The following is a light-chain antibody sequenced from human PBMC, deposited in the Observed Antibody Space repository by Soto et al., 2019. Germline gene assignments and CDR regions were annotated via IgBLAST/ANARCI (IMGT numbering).Light chain of an antibody. V-gene: IGKV3-15*01. CDR3: QQYDDWPWT. CDR2: GAS. J-gene: IGKJ1*01. CDR1: QSISSSY. Sequence: EMVMTQSPGTLSFSPGERASLSCRASQSISSSYLAWYQQKPGQSPRLLISGASTRAADFPARFSGSGSGTEFILTISSLQSEDFAFYYCQQYDDWPWTFGQGTKVDIK.